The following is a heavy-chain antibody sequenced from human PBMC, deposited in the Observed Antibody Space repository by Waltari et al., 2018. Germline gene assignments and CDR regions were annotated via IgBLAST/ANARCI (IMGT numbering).Heavy chain of an antibody. CDR2: IYYSGST. V-gene: IGHV4-39*07. CDR3: ARDSGSYSLDY. CDR1: GGSISSSSYY. J-gene: IGHJ4*02. D-gene: IGHD1-26*01. Sequence: QLQLQESGPGLVKPSETLSLTCTVPGGSISSSSYYWGWIRQPPGKGLEWIGSIYYSGSTYYNPSLKSRVTISVDTSKNQFSLKLSSVTAADTAVYYCARDSGSYSLDYWGQGTLVTVSS.